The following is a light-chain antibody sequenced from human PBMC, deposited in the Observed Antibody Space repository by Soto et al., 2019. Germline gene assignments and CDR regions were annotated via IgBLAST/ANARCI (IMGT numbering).Light chain of an antibody. Sequence: EIVLTQSPATLSLSPGERATLSCTASQRVSTNLAWYQQKPGQAPRLLIYDASNRATGIPARFSGSGSGTEFTLTISSLQPEDVAAYYCQQHNGYSPVTFGQGTRLEIK. CDR2: DAS. CDR3: QQHNGYSPVT. J-gene: IGKJ5*01. CDR1: QRVSTN. V-gene: IGKV3-11*01.